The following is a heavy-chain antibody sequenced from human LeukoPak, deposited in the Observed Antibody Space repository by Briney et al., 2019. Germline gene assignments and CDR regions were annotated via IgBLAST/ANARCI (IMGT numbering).Heavy chain of an antibody. Sequence: PSETLSLTCTVSGGSISSSSYYWGWIRQPPGKGLEWIGSIYYSGSTYYNPSLKSRVTISVDTSKNQFSLKLSSVTAADTAVYYCARQDRITIFGVVIIRGDYWGQGTLVTVSS. D-gene: IGHD3-3*01. CDR2: IYYSGST. CDR3: ARQDRITIFGVVIIRGDY. J-gene: IGHJ4*02. V-gene: IGHV4-39*01. CDR1: GGSISSSSYY.